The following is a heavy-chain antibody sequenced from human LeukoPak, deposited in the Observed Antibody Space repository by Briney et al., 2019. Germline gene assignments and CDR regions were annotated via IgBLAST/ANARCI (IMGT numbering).Heavy chain of an antibody. Sequence: SETLSLTCTVSGGSISNNNYYWAWIRQPPGKGLECIGSIYYSGSPYYNPSLKSRVTISIDTSKNQFSLRLSSVTAVDTAVYYCATWRTAKTGFDYWGQGTLVTVSS. V-gene: IGHV4-39*01. CDR1: GGSISNNNYY. D-gene: IGHD1-1*01. J-gene: IGHJ4*02. CDR3: ATWRTAKTGFDY. CDR2: IYYSGSP.